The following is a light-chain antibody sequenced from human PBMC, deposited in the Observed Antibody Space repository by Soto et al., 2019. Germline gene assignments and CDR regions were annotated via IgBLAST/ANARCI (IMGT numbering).Light chain of an antibody. V-gene: IGKV1-5*01. Sequence: DIQMTQSPSTLSASVGDIVTITCRASQSISTWLAWYQQKPGKAPKVLIYDASRLESGVPSRFSGSGSGTDFTLTISSLQPADFATYYCQQYNSYSWTFGQGTKVDI. CDR1: QSISTW. CDR2: DAS. CDR3: QQYNSYSWT. J-gene: IGKJ1*01.